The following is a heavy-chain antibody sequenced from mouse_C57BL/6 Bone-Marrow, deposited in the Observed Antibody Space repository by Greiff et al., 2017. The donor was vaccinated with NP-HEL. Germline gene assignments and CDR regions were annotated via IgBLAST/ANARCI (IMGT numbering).Heavy chain of an antibody. CDR2: INPYNGGT. CDR3: ARRITTVVDDAMDY. D-gene: IGHD1-1*01. Sequence: VQLQQSGPVLVKPGASVKMSCKASGYTFNDYYMNWVKQSPGKSLEWIGVINPYNGGTSYNQKFKGKATLTVDKSSSTAYMELNSLTSEDSAVYYCARRITTVVDDAMDYWGQGTSVTVSS. CDR1: GYTFNDYY. V-gene: IGHV1-19*01. J-gene: IGHJ4*01.